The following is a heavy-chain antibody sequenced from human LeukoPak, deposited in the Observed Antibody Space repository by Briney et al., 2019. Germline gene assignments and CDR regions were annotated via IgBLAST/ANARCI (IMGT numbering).Heavy chain of an antibody. D-gene: IGHD5-24*01. J-gene: IGHJ4*02. CDR1: DGSISSGGYY. Sequence: PSETLSLTCTVSDGSISSGGYYWSCIRQHPGKSLEWIVYIYYSGSTYYNPSLKSLVTISVDTSNNQVSLRLSSVTAADTAVYYCAREGVEMATTIFDYWGQGTLVTVSS. V-gene: IGHV4-31*01. CDR3: AREGVEMATTIFDY. CDR2: IYYSGST.